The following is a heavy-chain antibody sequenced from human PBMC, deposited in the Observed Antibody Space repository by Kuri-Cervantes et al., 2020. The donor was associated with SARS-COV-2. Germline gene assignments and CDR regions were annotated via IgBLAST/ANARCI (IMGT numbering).Heavy chain of an antibody. CDR1: GFTFNTYA. J-gene: IGHJ4*02. V-gene: IGHV3-30*18. D-gene: IGHD3-22*01. CDR2: ISYDGSNK. CDR3: AKETNYYDSSGYYSPDY. Sequence: GESLKISCAASGFTFNTYAMHWVRQAPGKGLEWVAVISYDGSNKYYADSVKGRFTISRDNSKNTLYLQMNSLRAEDTAVYYCAKETNYYDSSGYYSPDYWGQGTLVTVSS.